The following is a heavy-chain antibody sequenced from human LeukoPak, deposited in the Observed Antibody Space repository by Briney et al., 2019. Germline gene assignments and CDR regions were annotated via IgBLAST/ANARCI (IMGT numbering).Heavy chain of an antibody. CDR3: ARESSVGAHKAFDY. CDR2: INSDGSNT. D-gene: IGHD1-26*01. CDR1: GFTFSSYW. Sequence: TGGSLRLSCAASGFTFSSYWMHWVRQAPGKGLVWVSRINSDGSNTSYADSVKGRFTISRDNAKNTLYLQMNSLRAEDTAVYYCARESSVGAHKAFDYWGQGTLVTVSS. V-gene: IGHV3-74*01. J-gene: IGHJ4*02.